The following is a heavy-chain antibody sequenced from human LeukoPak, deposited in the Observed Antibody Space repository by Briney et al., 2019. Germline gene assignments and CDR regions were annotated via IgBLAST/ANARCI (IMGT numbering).Heavy chain of an antibody. V-gene: IGHV3-30-3*01. J-gene: IGHJ4*02. CDR3: ARTWFGEYYFDY. Sequence: GGSLRLSCAASGFTSSSYAMHWVRQAPGKGLEWVAVISYDGSNKYYADSVKGRFTISRDNSKNTLYLQMNSLRAEDTAVYYCARTWFGEYYFDYWGQGTLVTVSS. CDR1: GFTSSSYA. D-gene: IGHD3-10*01. CDR2: ISYDGSNK.